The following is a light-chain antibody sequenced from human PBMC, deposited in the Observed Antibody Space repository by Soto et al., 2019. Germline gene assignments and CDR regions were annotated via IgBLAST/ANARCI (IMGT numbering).Light chain of an antibody. CDR2: SNN. CDR3: AAWDDRLKGLV. Sequence: QSVLPQPPSASGTPGPRVTISCSGSSSNIGSNTVNWYQQLPGTAPKLLIYSNNQRPSGVPDRFSGSKSGTSVSLAISGLQSEDVADYYGAAWDDRLKGLVFGGGTNVTVL. V-gene: IGLV1-44*01. CDR1: SSNIGSNT. J-gene: IGLJ2*01.